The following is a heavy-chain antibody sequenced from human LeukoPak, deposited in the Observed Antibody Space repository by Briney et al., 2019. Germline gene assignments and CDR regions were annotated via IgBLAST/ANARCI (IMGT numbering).Heavy chain of an antibody. J-gene: IGHJ4*02. CDR2: IWYDGSNK. Sequence: PGGSLRLSCAASGFTFSSYGMHWVRQAPGKGLEWVAVIWYDGSNKYYADSVKGRFTISRDNSKNTLYLQMNSLRAEDTAVYYCAREGLYCSGGSCYPPTFDYWGQGSLVTVSS. CDR3: AREGLYCSGGSCYPPTFDY. D-gene: IGHD2-15*01. CDR1: GFTFSSYG. V-gene: IGHV3-33*01.